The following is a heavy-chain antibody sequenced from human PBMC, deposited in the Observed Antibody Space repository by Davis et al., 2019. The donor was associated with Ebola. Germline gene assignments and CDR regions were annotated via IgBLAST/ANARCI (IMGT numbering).Heavy chain of an antibody. CDR1: GYTFTGYY. D-gene: IGHD3-3*01. CDR3: ARGQGLITIFGVARDYYYYYMDV. CDR2: INPNSGGT. Sequence: ASVKVSCKASGYTFTGYYMHWVRQAPGQGLEWMGWINPNSGGTNYAQKFQGWVTMTRDTSISTAYMELSRLRSDDTAVYYCARGQGLITIFGVARDYYYYYMDVWGKGTTVTVSS. V-gene: IGHV1-2*04. J-gene: IGHJ6*03.